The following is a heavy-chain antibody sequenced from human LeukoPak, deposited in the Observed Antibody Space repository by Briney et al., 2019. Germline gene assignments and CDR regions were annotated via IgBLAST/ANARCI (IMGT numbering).Heavy chain of an antibody. Sequence: GGSLRLSCAASGXSFRSYWMHWVRQPPGKGLLWVSRINSDGSGTTYADSVKGRFTISRDNSKNTLYLQMNSLRAEDTAVYYCARGSSSGYYSRLDYWGQGTLVTVSS. CDR1: GXSFRSYW. D-gene: IGHD3-22*01. CDR3: ARGSSSGYYSRLDY. J-gene: IGHJ4*02. V-gene: IGHV3-74*01. CDR2: INSDGSGT.